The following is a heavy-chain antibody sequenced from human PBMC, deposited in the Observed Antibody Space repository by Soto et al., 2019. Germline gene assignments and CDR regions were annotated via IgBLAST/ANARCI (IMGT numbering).Heavy chain of an antibody. CDR3: AKDHTVVIRDAFDI. V-gene: IGHV3-23*01. J-gene: IGHJ3*02. CDR2: ISDSGTGT. D-gene: IGHD3-22*01. Sequence: EVQILESGGGLVQPGGSLRLSCAASGFTFSSYAMYWVRQAPGKGLAWVSGISDSGTGTYYADSVKGRFTISRDNSKNTVYLQKKSLRAEDTAVYYCAKDHTVVIRDAFDIWGQGTMVNVSS. CDR1: GFTFSSYA.